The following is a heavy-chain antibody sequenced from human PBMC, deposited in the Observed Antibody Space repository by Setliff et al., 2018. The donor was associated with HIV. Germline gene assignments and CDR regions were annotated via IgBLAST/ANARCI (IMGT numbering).Heavy chain of an antibody. CDR2: IYTSGST. Sequence: SETLSLTCTVSGGSISSYYWSWIRQPPGKGLEWIGYIYTSGSTNYNPSLKSRLTVSIDTSKNHLSLKVISVSVADTAMYFCARGKDPGLYFDNWRQGTLVTVPQ. J-gene: IGHJ4*02. V-gene: IGHV4-4*09. D-gene: IGHD2-15*01. CDR3: ARGKDPGLYFDN. CDR1: GGSISSYY.